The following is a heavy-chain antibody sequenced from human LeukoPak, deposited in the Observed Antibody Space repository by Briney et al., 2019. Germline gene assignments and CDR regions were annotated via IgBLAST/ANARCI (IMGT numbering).Heavy chain of an antibody. CDR3: ARDRSVGATSIDYYYYGMDV. CDR2: ISAYNGNT. Sequence: WASVKVSCKASGYTFTTYGISWVRQAPGQGLEWMGWISAYNGNTNYAQKLQGRVTMTADTSTSTAYMELRSLRSDDTAVYYCARDRSVGATSIDYYYYGMDVWGQGTTVTVSS. D-gene: IGHD1-26*01. CDR1: GYTFTTYG. J-gene: IGHJ6*02. V-gene: IGHV1-18*01.